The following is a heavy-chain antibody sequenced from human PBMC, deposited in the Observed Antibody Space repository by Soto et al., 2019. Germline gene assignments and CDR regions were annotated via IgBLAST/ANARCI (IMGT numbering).Heavy chain of an antibody. CDR2: IYSGGST. J-gene: IGHJ6*03. D-gene: IGHD6-6*01. CDR1: GFTVSSNY. CDR3: AESSSSWYYYYMDV. Sequence: GGSLRLSCAASGFTVSSNYMSWVRQAPGKGLEWVSVIYSGGSTYYADSVKGRFTISRDNSKNTLYLQMNSLRAEDTAVYYCAESSSSWYYYYMDVWGKGTTVTVSS. V-gene: IGHV3-66*01.